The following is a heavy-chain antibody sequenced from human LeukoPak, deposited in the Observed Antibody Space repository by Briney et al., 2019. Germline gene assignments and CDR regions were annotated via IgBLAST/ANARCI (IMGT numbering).Heavy chain of an antibody. CDR1: EFTFSDYY. D-gene: IGHD1-26*01. J-gene: IGHJ5*02. CDR3: ARDIVGATLWFDP. CDR2: ISSSGSTI. Sequence: GGSLRLSCAASEFTFSDYYMSWIRQAPGKGLEWVSYISSSGSTIYYADSVKGRFTISRDNAKNSLYLQMNSLRAEDTAVYYCARDIVGATLWFDPWGQGTLVTVSS. V-gene: IGHV3-11*01.